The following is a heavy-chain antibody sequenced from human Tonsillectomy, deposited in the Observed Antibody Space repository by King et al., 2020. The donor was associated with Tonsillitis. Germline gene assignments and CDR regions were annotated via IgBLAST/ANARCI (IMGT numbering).Heavy chain of an antibody. D-gene: IGHD4-11*01. Sequence: DVQLVESGGGLVQPGGSLRLSCAASGFSFSTYAMSWVRQAPGKGLEWVSVISGSGGGTYYADSVKGRFTISRDNFKNTLHLQMNSLRPEDTAVYYCAKSPDDYGNYVGFFHSWGQGTLVTVSS. CDR2: ISGSGGGT. CDR1: GFSFSTYA. J-gene: IGHJ4*02. CDR3: AKSPDDYGNYVGFFHS. V-gene: IGHV3-23*04.